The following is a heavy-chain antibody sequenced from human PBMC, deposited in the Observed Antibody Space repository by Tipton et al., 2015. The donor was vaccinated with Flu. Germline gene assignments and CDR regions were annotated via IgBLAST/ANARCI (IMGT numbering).Heavy chain of an antibody. D-gene: IGHD3-22*01. CDR2: IYYSGST. CDR1: GGSISSYY. V-gene: IGHV4-59*01. Sequence: TLSLTCTVSGGSISSYYWSWIRQPPGKGLEWIGYIYYSGSTNYNPSLKSRVTISVDTSKNQFSLKLSSVTAADTAVYYCASVSYYDSSGYYSAFDIWGQGTMVTVSS. J-gene: IGHJ3*02. CDR3: ASVSYYDSSGYYSAFDI.